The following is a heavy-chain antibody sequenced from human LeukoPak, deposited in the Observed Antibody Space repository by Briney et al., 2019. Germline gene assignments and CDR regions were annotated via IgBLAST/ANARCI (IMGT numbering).Heavy chain of an antibody. CDR1: GITFSSYS. Sequence: LGASLRLSCAAYGITFSSYSMDWVRQAPGKGLELVSYISTSSGTIYYADSLKGRFTISRDNAKNSLYLQMNSLRAEDTAVYYCARDHSNWEGVDYWGQGTLVTVSS. V-gene: IGHV3-48*01. D-gene: IGHD1-1*01. CDR2: ISTSSGTI. CDR3: ARDHSNWEGVDY. J-gene: IGHJ4*02.